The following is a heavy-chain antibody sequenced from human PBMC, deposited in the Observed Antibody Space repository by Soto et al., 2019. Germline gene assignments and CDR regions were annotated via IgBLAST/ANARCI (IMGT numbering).Heavy chain of an antibody. J-gene: IGHJ4*02. D-gene: IGHD1-26*01. V-gene: IGHV4-59*01. CDR3: ARVGGIVGVNTYFYY. CDR1: CDSFSTYL. CDR2: ISYSGST. Sequence: SETLSLTCTVSCDSFSTYLWSWIRQPPGKGLEWIGFISYSGSTNYNPSLKSRVSISVDTSKNQFSLMLTSVAAADTAVYYCARVGGIVGVNTYFYYWGQGTLVTVSS.